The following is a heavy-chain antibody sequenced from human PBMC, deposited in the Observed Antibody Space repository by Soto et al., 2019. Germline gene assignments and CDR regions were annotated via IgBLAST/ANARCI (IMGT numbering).Heavy chain of an antibody. V-gene: IGHV3-48*02. D-gene: IGHD3-9*01. J-gene: IGHJ4*02. Sequence: PGGSLRLCCAASVFTFSGYSVNWFRQAPGKGLEWVSYISSGSKTIYYAESVKGRFTVSRDNARNSQYLQMNSLRDEDTAVYYCAREDILGVRSFDYWGQGTLVTVSS. CDR2: ISSGSKTI. CDR1: VFTFSGYS. CDR3: AREDILGVRSFDY.